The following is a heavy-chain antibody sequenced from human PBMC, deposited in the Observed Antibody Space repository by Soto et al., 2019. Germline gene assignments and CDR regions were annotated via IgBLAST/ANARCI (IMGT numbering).Heavy chain of an antibody. CDR1: GGSFSGYY. CDR2: INHSGST. CDR3: ARGDFYYDSSGYYRRSGCWFDP. D-gene: IGHD3-22*01. V-gene: IGHV4-34*01. Sequence: PSETLSLTCAVYGGSFSGYYWSWIRQPPGKGLEWIGEINHSGSTNYNPSLKSRVTISVDTSKNQFSLKLSSVTAADTAVYYCARGDFYYDSSGYYRRSGCWFDPWGQGTLVTVSS. J-gene: IGHJ5*02.